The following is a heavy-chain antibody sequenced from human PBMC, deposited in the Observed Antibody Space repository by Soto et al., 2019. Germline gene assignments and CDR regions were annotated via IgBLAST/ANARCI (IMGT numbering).Heavy chain of an antibody. V-gene: IGHV3-33*01. D-gene: IGHD6-13*01. Sequence: QVQLVESGGGVVQPGRSLRLSCAASGFTFSSYGMHWVRQAPGKGLEWVAVIWYDGSNKYYADSVKGRFTISRDNSKNTLYLKMNSLRAEDTAVYYCARGDIAAAGTGGGMDVWGQGTTVTVSS. CDR2: IWYDGSNK. J-gene: IGHJ6*02. CDR3: ARGDIAAAGTGGGMDV. CDR1: GFTFSSYG.